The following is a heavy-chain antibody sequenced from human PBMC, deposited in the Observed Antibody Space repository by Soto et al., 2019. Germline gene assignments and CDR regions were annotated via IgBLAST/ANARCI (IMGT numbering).Heavy chain of an antibody. J-gene: IGHJ4*02. CDR3: ARTATGTTSFGY. CDR2: ISSSSSYI. V-gene: IGHV3-21*01. D-gene: IGHD1-7*01. CDR1: GFTFSSYS. Sequence: EVQLVESGGGLVKPGGSLRLSCAASGFTFSSYSMNWVRQAPGKGLEWVSSISSSSSYIYYADSVKGRFTISRDNAKNSLYLQMNSLRAEDTAVYYCARTATGTTSFGYWGQGTLVTVSS.